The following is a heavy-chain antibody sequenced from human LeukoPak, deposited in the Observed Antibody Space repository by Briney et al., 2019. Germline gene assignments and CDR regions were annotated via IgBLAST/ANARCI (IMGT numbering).Heavy chain of an antibody. CDR3: AKHVWTSVWFFDY. V-gene: IGHV3-23*01. Sequence: GGSLRFSCEAFGFTLSNKALSWFRQAPGKGLEWVSLISGSGGQRDYADSVKGRFTISRDNSKNTLYLQMNSLKAEDTAVYYCAKHVWTSVWFFDYWGQGTLVTVSS. CDR2: ISGSGGQR. J-gene: IGHJ4*02. D-gene: IGHD6-19*01. CDR1: GFTLSNKA.